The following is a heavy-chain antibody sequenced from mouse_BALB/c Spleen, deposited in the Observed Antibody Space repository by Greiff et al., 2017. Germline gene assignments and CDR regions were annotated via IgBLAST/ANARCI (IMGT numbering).Heavy chain of an antibody. CDR1: GFDFSRYW. D-gene: IGHD2-10*02. Sequence: EVQRVESGGGLVQPGGSLKLSCAASGFDFSRYWMSWVRQAPGKGLEWIGEINPDSSTINYTPSLKDKFIISRDNAKNTLYLQMSKVRSEDTALYYCARPGYGNYDYFDYWGQGTTLTVSS. CDR2: INPDSSTI. V-gene: IGHV4-1*02. CDR3: ARPGYGNYDYFDY. J-gene: IGHJ2*01.